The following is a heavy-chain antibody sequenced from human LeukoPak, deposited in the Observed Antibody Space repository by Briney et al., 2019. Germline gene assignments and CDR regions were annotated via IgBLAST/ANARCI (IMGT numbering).Heavy chain of an antibody. CDR2: ISGSGGST. Sequence: GGSLRLSCAASGFTFSSYDMSWVRQAPGKGLEWVSAISGSGGSTYYADSVKGRFTISRDNSKNTLYLQMNSLRAEDRAVYYCAKEVGTGDYYYYCMDGWGKGTTVTVPS. D-gene: IGHD3/OR15-3a*01. J-gene: IGHJ6*04. CDR1: GFTFSSYD. CDR3: AKEVGTGDYYYYCMDG. V-gene: IGHV3-23*01.